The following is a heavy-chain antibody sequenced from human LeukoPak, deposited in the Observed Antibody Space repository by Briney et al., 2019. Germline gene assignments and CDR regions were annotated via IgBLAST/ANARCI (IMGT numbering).Heavy chain of an antibody. Sequence: GGSLGLSCAASGFTFSSYSMNWVRQAPGKGLEWVSSISSSSSYIYYADSVKGRFTISRDNAKNSLYLQMNSLRAEDTAVYYCARTTGGSGSYFFDYWGQGTLVTVSS. D-gene: IGHD3-10*01. CDR2: ISSSSSYI. J-gene: IGHJ4*02. CDR1: GFTFSSYS. V-gene: IGHV3-21*01. CDR3: ARTTGGSGSYFFDY.